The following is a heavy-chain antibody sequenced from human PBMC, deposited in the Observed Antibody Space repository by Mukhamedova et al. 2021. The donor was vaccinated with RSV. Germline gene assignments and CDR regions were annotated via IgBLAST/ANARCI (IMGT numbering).Heavy chain of an antibody. CDR2: ISYDGSNK. J-gene: IGHJ4*02. D-gene: IGHD5-12*01. V-gene: IGHV3-30*03. CDR1: TFSSYG. CDR3: VLGYIVATHPDY. Sequence: TFSSYGMHWVRQAPGKGLEWVAVISYDGSNKYYADSVKGRFTISRDNSKNTLYLQMNSLRAEDTAVYYCVLGYIVATHPDYWGQ.